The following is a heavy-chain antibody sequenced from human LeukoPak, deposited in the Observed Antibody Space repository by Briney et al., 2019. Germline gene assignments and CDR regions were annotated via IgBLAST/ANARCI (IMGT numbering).Heavy chain of an antibody. J-gene: IGHJ6*03. Sequence: ASVKVSCKASGYTFNDYYIHCVRQVPGQGLEWMGWINPYTGGTKYAQKFQGRVTLTRDTSISTAYMELSRLRSDDTAVYYCARGNYDVLTGYKTYYYLDVWGKGTTVIISS. CDR2: INPYTGGT. D-gene: IGHD3-9*01. CDR1: GYTFNDYY. V-gene: IGHV1-2*02. CDR3: ARGNYDVLTGYKTYYYLDV.